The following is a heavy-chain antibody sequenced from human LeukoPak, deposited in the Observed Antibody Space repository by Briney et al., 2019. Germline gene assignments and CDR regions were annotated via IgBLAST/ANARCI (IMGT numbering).Heavy chain of an antibody. V-gene: IGHV3-48*04. CDR1: GFTFSSYS. Sequence: GGSLRLSCAASGFTFSSYSMNWVRQAPGKGLEWVSYISSASGSIYYADSVKGRFTISRDNAKNSLFLQMNSLRAEDTAVYYCAREGCSSTSCYLKYYFDYWGQGTLVTVSS. CDR3: AREGCSSTSCYLKYYFDY. CDR2: ISSASGSI. J-gene: IGHJ4*02. D-gene: IGHD2-2*01.